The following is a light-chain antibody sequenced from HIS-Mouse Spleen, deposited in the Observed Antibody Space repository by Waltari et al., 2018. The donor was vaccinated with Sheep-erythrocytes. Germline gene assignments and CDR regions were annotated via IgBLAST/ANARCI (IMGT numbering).Light chain of an antibody. Sequence: SYELTQPPSVSVSPGQTASITCSGEKLGDQYACWYQQKPGQSPVLVIYHDSKRPSGIPERFSGSNSGNTTTLTISGTQAMDEADYYCQAWDSSTGVVFGGGTKLTVL. CDR2: HDS. V-gene: IGLV3-1*01. J-gene: IGLJ2*01. CDR1: KLGDQY. CDR3: QAWDSSTGVV.